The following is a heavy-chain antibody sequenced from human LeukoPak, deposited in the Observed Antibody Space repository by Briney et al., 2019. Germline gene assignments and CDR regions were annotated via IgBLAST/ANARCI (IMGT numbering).Heavy chain of an antibody. D-gene: IGHD4-17*01. Sequence: GESLKISCKGSGYSFTSYWIGWVRQMPGKGLEWMGIIYPGDSDTRYSPSFQGQVTISADKSISTAYLQWSSLKASDTAMYYCARLGSEDGDYVGGDAFDIWGQGTMVTVSS. CDR3: ARLGSEDGDYVGGDAFDI. CDR1: GYSFTSYW. CDR2: IYPGDSDT. J-gene: IGHJ3*02. V-gene: IGHV5-51*01.